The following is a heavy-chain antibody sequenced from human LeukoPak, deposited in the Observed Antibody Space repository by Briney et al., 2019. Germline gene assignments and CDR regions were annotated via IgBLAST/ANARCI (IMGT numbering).Heavy chain of an antibody. D-gene: IGHD6-19*01. CDR3: ARKVAAPDY. J-gene: IGHJ4*02. CDR1: GFTLSSYD. Sequence: GGSLRLSCAASGFTLSSYDMSWVRQAPEKGLQWVSAISGGGVSTYYADSVRGRFTISRDNSKNTLYLQMNSLRAEDTAVYYCARKVAAPDYWGQGTLVTVSS. V-gene: IGHV3-23*01. CDR2: ISGGGVST.